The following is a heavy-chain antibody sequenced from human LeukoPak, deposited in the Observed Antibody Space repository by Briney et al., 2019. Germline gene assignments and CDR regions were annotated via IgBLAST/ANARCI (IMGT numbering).Heavy chain of an antibody. Sequence: GGSLRLSCAASGFTFNDFAMSWIRQAPGKGLEWVSAISGSGGSTYYADSVKGRFTISRDNSKNTLYLQMNSLRAEDTAVYYCAKSDTTIFGVVIPYGMDVWGQGTTVTVSS. D-gene: IGHD3-3*01. V-gene: IGHV3-23*01. CDR3: AKSDTTIFGVVIPYGMDV. CDR1: GFTFNDFA. CDR2: ISGSGGST. J-gene: IGHJ6*02.